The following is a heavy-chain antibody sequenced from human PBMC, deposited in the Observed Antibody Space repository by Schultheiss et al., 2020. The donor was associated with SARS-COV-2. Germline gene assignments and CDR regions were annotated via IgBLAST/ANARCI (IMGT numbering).Heavy chain of an antibody. CDR2: VYYRGRT. Sequence: SETLSLTCTVSGNFISSYYWSWIRQPPGKTLEWIGYVYYRGRTDYNPSLGSRVTISVDTSKKQFSLKLTSATAADTALYYCASGAVAPFFDNWGQGTLVTVSS. V-gene: IGHV4-59*01. J-gene: IGHJ4*02. CDR1: GNFISSYY. CDR3: ASGAVAPFFDN. D-gene: IGHD6-19*01.